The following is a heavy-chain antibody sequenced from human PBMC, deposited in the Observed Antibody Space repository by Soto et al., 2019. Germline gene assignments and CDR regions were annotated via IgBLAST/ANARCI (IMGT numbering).Heavy chain of an antibody. CDR1: GFTFDDYA. J-gene: IGHJ4*02. CDR2: ISWNSGSI. CDR3: AKDIQQWLVRNYFDY. V-gene: IGHV3-9*01. Sequence: EVQLVESGGGLVQPGRSLRLSCAASGFTFDDYAMHWVRQAPGKGLEWVSGISWNSGSIGYADSVKGRFTISRDNAKNSLYLQMNRLRAEDTALYYCAKDIQQWLVRNYFDYWGQGTLVTVSS. D-gene: IGHD6-19*01.